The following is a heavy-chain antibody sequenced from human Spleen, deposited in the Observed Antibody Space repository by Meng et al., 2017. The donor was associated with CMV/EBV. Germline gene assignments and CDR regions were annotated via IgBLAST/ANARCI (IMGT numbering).Heavy chain of an antibody. CDR2: VSGSGDRT. CDR1: GFTFSSYA. D-gene: IGHD1-26*01. CDR3: AKNKGATPAFIDY. V-gene: IGHV3-23*01. J-gene: IGHJ4*02. Sequence: AASGFTFSSYAMSWVRQAPGKGLEWVSAVSGSGDRTYYADSVKGRFTISRDNSKNTLYPQMNSLRAEDTAVYYCAKNKGATPAFIDYWGQGTLVTVSS.